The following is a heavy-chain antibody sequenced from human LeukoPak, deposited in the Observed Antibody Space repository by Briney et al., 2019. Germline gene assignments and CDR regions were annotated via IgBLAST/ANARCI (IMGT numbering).Heavy chain of an antibody. Sequence: SGGSLRLSCAASGFTFSSYSMNWVRQAPGKGLEWVSYISSSSSTIYYADSVKGRFTISRDNAKNSLYLQMNSLRAEDTAVYYCASVYYYDSSGYSPDWGQGTLVTVSS. CDR3: ASVYYYDSSGYSPD. J-gene: IGHJ4*02. V-gene: IGHV3-48*01. CDR2: ISSSSSTI. D-gene: IGHD3-22*01. CDR1: GFTFSSYS.